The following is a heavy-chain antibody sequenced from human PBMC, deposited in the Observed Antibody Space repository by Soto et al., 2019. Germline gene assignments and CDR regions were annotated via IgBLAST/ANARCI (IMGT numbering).Heavy chain of an antibody. Sequence: ESGGGVVQPGRSLRLSCAASGFTFRSYGMHWVRQAPDKGLEWVATVWFDGSKKYYADSVKGRFTISRDNSKNTLYLQMNSLRVEDTAVYYCATDYYYDASGYVPPDYWGQGTLVTVSS. CDR2: VWFDGSKK. CDR1: GFTFRSYG. V-gene: IGHV3-33*01. CDR3: ATDYYYDASGYVPPDY. J-gene: IGHJ4*02. D-gene: IGHD3-22*01.